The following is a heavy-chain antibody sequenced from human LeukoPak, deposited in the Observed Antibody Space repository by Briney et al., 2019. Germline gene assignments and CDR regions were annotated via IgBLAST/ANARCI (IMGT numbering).Heavy chain of an antibody. CDR3: ARWWPYFDY. V-gene: IGHV4-59*08. CDR2: IYYSGST. CDR1: GGSISGYY. Sequence: PSETLSLTCTVSGGSISGYYWSWIRQPPGKGLEWIGYIYYSGSTNYNPSLKSRVTISVDTSKNQFSLKLSSVTAADTAVYYCARWWPYFDYWGQGTLVTVSS. D-gene: IGHD2-15*01. J-gene: IGHJ4*02.